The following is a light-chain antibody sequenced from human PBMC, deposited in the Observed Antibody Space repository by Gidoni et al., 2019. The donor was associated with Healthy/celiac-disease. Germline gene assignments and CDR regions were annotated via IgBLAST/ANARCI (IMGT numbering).Light chain of an antibody. CDR3: QQRSNWPPPFT. V-gene: IGKV3-11*01. Sequence: ELVLTQSPATLSLSPGERATLSCRASQSVSSYLAWYQQKPGQAPRLLIYDVSNRATGIPARFSGSGSGTDFTLTSSSLEPEDFAVYYCQQRSNWPPPFTFGPGTKVDIK. J-gene: IGKJ3*01. CDR1: QSVSSY. CDR2: DVS.